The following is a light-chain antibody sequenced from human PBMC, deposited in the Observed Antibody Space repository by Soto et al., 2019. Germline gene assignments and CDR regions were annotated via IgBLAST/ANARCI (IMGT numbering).Light chain of an antibody. Sequence: EIVMTQSPATLSVSPGERATLSCRASQSVGSNLAWYQQKPGQAPRLLMYDASTRATGIPARFSGSGSGTEFTLTITSLQSEDFVVYYCQQCYNQWTFGQGTKVDIK. V-gene: IGKV3-15*01. J-gene: IGKJ1*01. CDR1: QSVGSN. CDR3: QQCYNQWT. CDR2: DAS.